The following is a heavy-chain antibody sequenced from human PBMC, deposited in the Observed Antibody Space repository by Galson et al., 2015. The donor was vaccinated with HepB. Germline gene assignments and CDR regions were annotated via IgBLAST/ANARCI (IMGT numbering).Heavy chain of an antibody. V-gene: IGHV1-3*01. CDR3: ARGVARAAPNWLDP. Sequence: SVKVSCKASGYTFINYGVHWVRQAPGQRLEWMGWINAGNGDTKYSQKFQGRVTITKDTSATTAYMELSSLRSEDTAIYYCARGVARAAPNWLDPWCQGALVIVSS. J-gene: IGHJ5*02. D-gene: IGHD5-12*01. CDR1: GYTFINYG. CDR2: INAGNGDT.